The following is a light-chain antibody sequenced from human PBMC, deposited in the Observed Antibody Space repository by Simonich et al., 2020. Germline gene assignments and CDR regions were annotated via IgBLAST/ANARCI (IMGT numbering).Light chain of an antibody. Sequence: QSALTQPASVSGSPGQSITLSCTGTSRDVVSYNLVSWYQQHPCQAPQLMIYEGSKRPSGVSNRFSGSKSGNTASLTISGLQAEDESDYYCCSYAGSSTWVFGGGTKLTVL. CDR2: EGS. CDR3: CSYAGSSTWV. V-gene: IGLV2-23*01. CDR1: SRDVVSYNL. J-gene: IGLJ3*02.